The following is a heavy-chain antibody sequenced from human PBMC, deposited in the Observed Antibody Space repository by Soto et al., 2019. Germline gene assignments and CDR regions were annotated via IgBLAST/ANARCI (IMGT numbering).Heavy chain of an antibody. J-gene: IGHJ5*02. D-gene: IGHD1-7*01. Sequence: GSLRLPCAASGFTFDTYGMHWVRQAPGKGQEGVAVISYDGSNKYYADSVKGRFNIHRDNSKNTPYLPMDSLRAEDRAVYYCVKGAPGAWNYFPAHGFDPWGQGTRVTVAS. CDR2: ISYDGSNK. CDR3: VKGAPGAWNYFPAHGFDP. V-gene: IGHV3-30*18. CDR1: GFTFDTYG.